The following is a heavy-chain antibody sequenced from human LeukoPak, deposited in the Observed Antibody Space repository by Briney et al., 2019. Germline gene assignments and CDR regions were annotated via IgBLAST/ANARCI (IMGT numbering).Heavy chain of an antibody. Sequence: ASVNVSCKASGYTFTSYGISWVRQAPGQGLEWMGWISAYNGNTNYAQKLQGRVTMTTDTSTSTAYMELRSLRSDDTAVYYCARDGLWQTDYYYYYGMDVWGKGTTVTVSS. V-gene: IGHV1-18*04. J-gene: IGHJ6*04. CDR1: GYTFTSYG. CDR2: ISAYNGNT. D-gene: IGHD3-16*01. CDR3: ARDGLWQTDYYYYYGMDV.